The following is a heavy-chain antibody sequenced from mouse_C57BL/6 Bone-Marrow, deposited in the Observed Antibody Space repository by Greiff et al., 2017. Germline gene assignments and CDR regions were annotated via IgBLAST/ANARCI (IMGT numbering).Heavy chain of an antibody. D-gene: IGHD1-1*01. V-gene: IGHV5-9-1*02. CDR3: TRGYYGSSYDWYFDV. CDR2: ISSGGDYI. J-gene: IGHJ1*03. CDR1: GFTFSSYA. Sequence: EVKLMESGAGLVKPGGSLKLSCAASGFTFSSYAMSWVRQTPEKRLEWVAYISSGGDYIYYADTVKGRFTISRDNARNTLYLQMSSLKSEDTAMYYCTRGYYGSSYDWYFDVWGTGTTVTVSS.